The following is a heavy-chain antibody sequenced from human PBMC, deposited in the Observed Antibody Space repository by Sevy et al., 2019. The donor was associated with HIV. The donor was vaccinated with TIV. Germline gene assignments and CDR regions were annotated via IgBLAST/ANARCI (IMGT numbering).Heavy chain of an antibody. CDR2: IWYDGSNQ. CDR1: GFTFSSYG. Sequence: GSLRLSCAASGFTFSSYGMHWVRQAPGKGLEWVAVIWYDGSNQYYGDSVKGRFTISRDNSKNTLYLAMSSLSPEDTAVYYCAKLDYDILTGNPDYWGQGTLVTVSS. V-gene: IGHV3-30*02. J-gene: IGHJ4*02. D-gene: IGHD3-9*01. CDR3: AKLDYDILTGNPDY.